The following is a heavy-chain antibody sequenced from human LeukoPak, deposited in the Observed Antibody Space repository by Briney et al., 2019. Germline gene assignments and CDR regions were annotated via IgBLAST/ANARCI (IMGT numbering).Heavy chain of an antibody. Sequence: ASETLSLTCAVYGGSFSGYYWSWIRQPPGKRLEWIGEINHSGSTNYNPSLKSRVTISVDTSKNQFSLKLSSVTAADTAVYYCARVVRGLTYYYDSSGYYPRYFDYWGQGTLVTVSS. D-gene: IGHD3-22*01. J-gene: IGHJ4*02. CDR2: INHSGST. CDR3: ARVVRGLTYYYDSSGYYPRYFDY. CDR1: GGSFSGYY. V-gene: IGHV4-34*01.